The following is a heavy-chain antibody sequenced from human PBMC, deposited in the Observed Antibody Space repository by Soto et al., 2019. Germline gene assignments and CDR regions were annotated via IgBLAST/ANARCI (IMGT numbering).Heavy chain of an antibody. CDR2: IIPIFGTA. Sequence: QVQLVQSGAEVKKPGSSVKVSCKASGGTFSSYAISWVRQAPGQGLEWMGGIIPIFGTANYAQKFQGRVTITADESTSTAYMELSSLRSQDTAVYYYARVPNYRYFDLNWFDPWGQGTLVTVSS. V-gene: IGHV1-69*01. CDR3: ARVPNYRYFDLNWFDP. CDR1: GGTFSSYA. J-gene: IGHJ5*02. D-gene: IGHD3-9*01.